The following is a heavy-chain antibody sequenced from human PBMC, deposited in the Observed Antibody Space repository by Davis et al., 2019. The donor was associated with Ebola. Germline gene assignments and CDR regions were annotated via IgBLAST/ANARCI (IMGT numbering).Heavy chain of an antibody. CDR1: GYTFTGYY. J-gene: IGHJ4*02. CDR3: ARKLGYCSGGSCFLLDY. V-gene: IGHV1-18*04. Sequence: ASVKVSCKASGYTFTGYYTHWVRQAPGQGLEWMGWISAYNGNTNYAQKLQGRVTMTTDTSTSTAYMELRSLRSDDTAVYYCARKLGYCSGGSCFLLDYWGQGTLVTVSS. D-gene: IGHD2-15*01. CDR2: ISAYNGNT.